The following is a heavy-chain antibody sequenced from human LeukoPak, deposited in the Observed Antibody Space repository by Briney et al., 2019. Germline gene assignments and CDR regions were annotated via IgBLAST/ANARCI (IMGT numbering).Heavy chain of an antibody. CDR2: IYTGGST. CDR1: GFTVSNNY. CDR3: AKAGLLWFGEAYYYYYMDV. D-gene: IGHD3-10*01. V-gene: IGHV3-66*01. J-gene: IGHJ6*03. Sequence: GGSLRLSCAASGFTVSNNYMSWVRQAPGKGLEWVSVIYTGGSTYYADSVEGRFTISRDNSKNTLYLQMNSLRAEDTAVYYCAKAGLLWFGEAYYYYYMDVWGKGTTVTVSS.